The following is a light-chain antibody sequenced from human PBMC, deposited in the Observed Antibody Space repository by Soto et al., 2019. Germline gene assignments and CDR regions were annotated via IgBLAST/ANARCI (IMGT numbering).Light chain of an antibody. CDR2: AAS. V-gene: IGKV1-39*01. J-gene: IGKJ1*01. CDR3: QQSYNSPPT. Sequence: DIQMTQSPSSLSASVGDRVTISCRASESIRSYLNWYQHKPGNAPKLLIYAASTLQSGIPSRFSGSGSGTDFIFTITSLQPEDFATYFCQQSYNSPPTFGQGTKVDIK. CDR1: ESIRSY.